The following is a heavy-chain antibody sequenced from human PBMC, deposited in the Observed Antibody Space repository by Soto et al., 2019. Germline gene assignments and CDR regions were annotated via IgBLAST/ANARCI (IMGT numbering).Heavy chain of an antibody. D-gene: IGHD6-19*01. CDR2: ISAYNGNT. Sequence: QVQLVQSGAEVKKPGASVKVSCKASGYTFTSYGISWVRQAPGQGLEWMGWISAYNGNTNYAQKLQGRVTMTTDTSTSTAYRELRSLRSDDTAVYYCATSYGGDDQYSSGWYNWFDPWGQGTLVTVSS. J-gene: IGHJ5*02. CDR1: GYTFTSYG. V-gene: IGHV1-18*01. CDR3: ATSYGGDDQYSSGWYNWFDP.